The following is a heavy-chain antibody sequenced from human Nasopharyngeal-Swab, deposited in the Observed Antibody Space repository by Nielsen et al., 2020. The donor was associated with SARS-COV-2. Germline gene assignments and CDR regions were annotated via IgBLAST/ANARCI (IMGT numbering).Heavy chain of an antibody. CDR3: AKDDETEQWLVRGGFDY. CDR1: GFTFNTYA. D-gene: IGHD6-19*01. V-gene: IGHV3-23*01. CDR2: ISGSDYST. Sequence: ETLSLTCAASGFTFNTYAISWVRQAPGKGLEWVSVISGSDYSTKYADSVKGRFTISRDNSKNTLYLQMNSLRAEDTAVYYCAKDDETEQWLVRGGFDYWGQGTLVTVSS. J-gene: IGHJ4*02.